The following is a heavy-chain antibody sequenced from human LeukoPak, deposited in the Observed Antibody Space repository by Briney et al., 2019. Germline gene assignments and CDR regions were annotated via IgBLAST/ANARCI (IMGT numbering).Heavy chain of an antibody. D-gene: IGHD6-19*01. CDR3: ATQSLYSSGWKSFDY. Sequence: ASVKVSFKVSGYTLTELSVHWVRQAPGKGRERMGGFDPEDGETIYAQKFQGRVTMTEDTSTDTAYMELSSLRSEDTAVYYCATQSLYSSGWKSFDYWGQGTLVTVSS. CDR1: GYTLTELS. V-gene: IGHV1-24*01. CDR2: FDPEDGET. J-gene: IGHJ4*02.